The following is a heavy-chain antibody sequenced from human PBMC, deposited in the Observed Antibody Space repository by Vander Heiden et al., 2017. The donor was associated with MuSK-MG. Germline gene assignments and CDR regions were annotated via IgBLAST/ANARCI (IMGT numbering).Heavy chain of an antibody. CDR1: GYSISSGYS. V-gene: IGHV4-38-2*01. CDR3: ARLPCYGSGRGLFYFDY. Sequence: QVQLQESGPGLVKPSETLSLTCAVSGYSISSGYSWGWFRQPPGKGLEWIGSIYHSGSTYYNPSLKSRVTISVDTSKNQFSLKLSSVTAADTAVYYCARLPCYGSGRGLFYFDYWCQGTLVTVSS. CDR2: IYHSGST. J-gene: IGHJ4*02. D-gene: IGHD3-10*01.